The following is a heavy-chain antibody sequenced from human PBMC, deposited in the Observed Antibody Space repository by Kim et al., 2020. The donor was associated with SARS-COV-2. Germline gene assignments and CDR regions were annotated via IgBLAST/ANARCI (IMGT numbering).Heavy chain of an antibody. CDR2: IWYDGSNK. D-gene: IGHD3-3*01. J-gene: IGHJ4*02. V-gene: IGHV3-33*01. CDR1: GFTFSSYG. CDR3: AREGYDFWSGYESRNFDY. Sequence: GGSLRLSCAASGFTFSSYGMHWVRQAPGKGLEWVAVIWYDGSNKYYADSVKGRFTISRDNSKNTLYLQMNSLRAEDTAVYYCAREGYDFWSGYESRNFDYWGQGTLVTVSS.